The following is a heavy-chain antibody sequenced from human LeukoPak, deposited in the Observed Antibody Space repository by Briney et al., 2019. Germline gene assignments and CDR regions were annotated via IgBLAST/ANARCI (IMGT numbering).Heavy chain of an antibody. CDR2: IYWNDDK. V-gene: IGHV2-5*01. CDR3: AHRQDILTGYYGYYFDY. J-gene: IGHJ4*02. D-gene: IGHD3-9*01. CDR1: GFPLTTSGVG. Sequence: ESGPTLVKPTQTLTLTCTFSGFPLTTSGVGVGWIRQPPGKALEWLALIYWNDDKRYSPSLKSRLTITKDTSKNQVVLTMTNMDPVDTATYYCAHRQDILTGYYGYYFDYWGQGTLVTVSS.